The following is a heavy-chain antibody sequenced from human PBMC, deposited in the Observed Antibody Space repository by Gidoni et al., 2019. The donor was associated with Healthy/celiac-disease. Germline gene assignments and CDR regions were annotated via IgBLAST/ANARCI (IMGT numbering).Heavy chain of an antibody. CDR3: ARDPVPYGDYYFDY. V-gene: IGHV3-48*02. Sequence: EVQLVESGGGLVQPGGSLRLSCAASGFTFSSYSMNWVRQAPGKGLEWVSYISSSSTIYYADSVKGRFTISRDNAKNSLYLQMNSLRDEDTAVYYCARDPVPYGDYYFDYWGQGTLVTVSS. CDR2: ISSSSTI. J-gene: IGHJ4*02. D-gene: IGHD4-17*01. CDR1: GFTFSSYS.